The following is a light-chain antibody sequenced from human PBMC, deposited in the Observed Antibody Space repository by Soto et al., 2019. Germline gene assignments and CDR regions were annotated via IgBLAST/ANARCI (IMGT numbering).Light chain of an antibody. CDR3: ASYTTSSTYV. V-gene: IGLV2-14*01. Sequence: QSVLTQPASVSGSPGQSIAISCTGTSSDVGGYSYVSWYQQQPGKAPKLVISDVSNRPSGVSDRFSGSKSGNTASLTISGLQTEDEADYHCASYTTSSTYVFGTGTKVTVL. CDR1: SSDVGGYSY. J-gene: IGLJ1*01. CDR2: DVS.